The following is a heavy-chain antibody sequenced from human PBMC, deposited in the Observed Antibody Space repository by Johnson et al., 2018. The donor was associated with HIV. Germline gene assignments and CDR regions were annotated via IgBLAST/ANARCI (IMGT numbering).Heavy chain of an antibody. J-gene: IGHJ3*02. CDR1: GFTFSSYW. D-gene: IGHD3-22*01. V-gene: IGHV3-74*02. CDR2: INSDGSST. Sequence: VQLMESGGGLVQPGGSLRLSCAASGFTFSSYWMHWVRQAPGKGLVWVSRINSDGSSTSYADSVKGRFTISRDNAKNTLYLQINSLRAEDTALYYCARGFSSGYNDAFDIWGQGTMLTVSS. CDR3: ARGFSSGYNDAFDI.